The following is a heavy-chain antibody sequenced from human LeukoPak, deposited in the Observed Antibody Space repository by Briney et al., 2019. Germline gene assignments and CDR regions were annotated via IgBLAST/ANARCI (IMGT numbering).Heavy chain of an antibody. J-gene: IGHJ4*02. Sequence: GGSLRLSCAASGFTVSSNYVSWVRQAPGKGLEWVSVIYSGGSTYYADSVKGRFTISRDNSKNTLYLQMNSLRAEDTAVYYCARIYSSGWYEWFDYWGQGTLVTVSS. CDR2: IYSGGST. V-gene: IGHV3-53*01. CDR1: GFTVSSNY. D-gene: IGHD6-19*01. CDR3: ARIYSSGWYEWFDY.